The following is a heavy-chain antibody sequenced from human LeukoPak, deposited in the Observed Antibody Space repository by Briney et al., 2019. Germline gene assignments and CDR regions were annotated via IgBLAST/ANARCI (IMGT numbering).Heavy chain of an antibody. CDR3: ARDYYYDSSGYAFDI. J-gene: IGHJ3*02. CDR1: GYTFTSYG. D-gene: IGHD3-22*01. CDR2: ISAYNGNT. V-gene: IGHV1-18*01. Sequence: ASVKVSCKASGYTFTSYGISWVRQAPGQGLEWMGWISAYNGNTNYAQKLQGRVTMTTDTSTSTAYMELRSLRSDDTAVYYCARDYYYDSSGYAFDIWGQGTMVTVSS.